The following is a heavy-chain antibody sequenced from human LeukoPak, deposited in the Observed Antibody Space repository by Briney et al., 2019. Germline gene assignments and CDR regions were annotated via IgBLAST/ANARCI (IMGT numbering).Heavy chain of an antibody. Sequence: ASVKVSCKASGYTFTSYAMHWVRQAPGQRLEWMGWINAGNGNTKYSQEFQGRVTITRDTSASTAYMELSSLRSEDTAVYYCAREGGDTAMVNFDYWGQGTLVTVSS. CDR1: GYTFTSYA. CDR2: INAGNGNT. V-gene: IGHV1-3*03. CDR3: AREGGDTAMVNFDY. D-gene: IGHD5-18*01. J-gene: IGHJ4*02.